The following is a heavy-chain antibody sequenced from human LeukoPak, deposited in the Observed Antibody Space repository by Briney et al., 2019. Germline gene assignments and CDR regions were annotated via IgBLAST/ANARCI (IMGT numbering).Heavy chain of an antibody. J-gene: IGHJ4*02. CDR3: AKGGALWTYDFDS. CDR2: IGDSGDKS. D-gene: IGHD3/OR15-3a*01. Sequence: GGSLRLSCAAPGFTFSRYALTWVRRAPGKGLDWVSTIGDSGDKSYYPDSVKGRFTISRDLSKDTLFLEMHNLRAEDTAVYYCAKGGALWTYDFDSWGQGTLVTVSS. V-gene: IGHV3-23*01. CDR1: GFTFSRYA.